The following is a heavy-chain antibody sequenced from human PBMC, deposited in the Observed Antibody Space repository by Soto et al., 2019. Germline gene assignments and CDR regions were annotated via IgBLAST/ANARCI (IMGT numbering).Heavy chain of an antibody. CDR3: ARGFYDSRGYSNPFDP. Sequence: PSETLSLTCTVSGGSVASDYWSWLRQPPGRGLEWIAYAHHSGSTNSNPSLQSRVTASVDTSKNQLSLKLRSMTAADTAIYYCARGFYDSRGYSNPFDPWGQG. CDR1: GGSVASDY. CDR2: AHHSGST. D-gene: IGHD3-22*01. J-gene: IGHJ5*02. V-gene: IGHV4-59*02.